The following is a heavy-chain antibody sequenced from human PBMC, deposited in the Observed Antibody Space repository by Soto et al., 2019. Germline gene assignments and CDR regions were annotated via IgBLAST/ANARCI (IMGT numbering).Heavy chain of an antibody. Sequence: PSEALSLPCTVSGGPTSRCCYYWSWIRHAPGKGLEWIGYIYYSGSTYYNPSLKGRVTILVDTSKNQFSLKLSSVTAADTAVYYCARFPHYDDSSGYPIDYWGQGTLVTVSS. J-gene: IGHJ4*02. V-gene: IGHV4-31*03. CDR1: GGPTSRCCYY. CDR2: IYYSGST. D-gene: IGHD3-22*01. CDR3: ARFPHYDDSSGYPIDY.